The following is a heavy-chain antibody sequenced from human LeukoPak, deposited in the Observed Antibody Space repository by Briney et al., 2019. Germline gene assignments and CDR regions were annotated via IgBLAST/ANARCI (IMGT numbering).Heavy chain of an antibody. D-gene: IGHD5-12*01. CDR3: ARGGYGFDY. J-gene: IGHJ4*02. Sequence: PGGSLRLSCAASGFTLSGYWMSWVRQAPGKGLEWVARLHADGIERYFVDSVKGRFTISRDNAKNSLYLQMYSLRLDDTAVYYCARGGYGFDYLGQGTLVTVSS. V-gene: IGHV3-7*01. CDR1: GFTLSGYW. CDR2: LHADGIER.